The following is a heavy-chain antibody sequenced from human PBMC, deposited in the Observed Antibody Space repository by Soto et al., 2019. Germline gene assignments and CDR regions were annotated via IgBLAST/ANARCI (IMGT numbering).Heavy chain of an antibody. Sequence: ASVKVSCKASGYPFTSYGISWVRQAPGQGLEWMGWISGYNGNTDYAQKIQGRVTMTTDTSTRTAYMELRSLRSDDTAIYYCAREVATAYYYYGMDVWGQGTTVTVS. J-gene: IGHJ6*02. CDR3: AREVATAYYYYGMDV. D-gene: IGHD3-10*01. V-gene: IGHV1-18*04. CDR2: ISGYNGNT. CDR1: GYPFTSYG.